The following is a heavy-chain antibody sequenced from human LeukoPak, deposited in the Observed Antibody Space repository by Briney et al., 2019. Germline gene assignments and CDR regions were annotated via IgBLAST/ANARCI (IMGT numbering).Heavy chain of an antibody. CDR3: ARAAAVSGAFRDNWFDP. J-gene: IGHJ5*02. CDR2: IANDGRNE. V-gene: IGHV3-30*04. D-gene: IGHD6-13*01. CDR1: GFTFRRDD. Sequence: WGSLRLSCVASGFTFRRDDMHWGRQAPGNGLELVAVIANDGRNEIYADSLKGRFTISRDNSKNTLYLQMNSLRAEDTAVYYCARAAAVSGAFRDNWFDPWGQGTLVTVSS.